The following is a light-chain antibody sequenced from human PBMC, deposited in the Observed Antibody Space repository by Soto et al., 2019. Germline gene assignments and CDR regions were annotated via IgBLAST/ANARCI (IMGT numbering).Light chain of an antibody. J-gene: IGKJ4*01. V-gene: IGKV3-20*01. CDR3: QQYGSSPT. Sequence: EVVLTQSPCTLSLSPGERATLSCRASQSVSSSYLAWYQQKPGQAPRLLIYDASSRATGIPDRFSGSGSGTDFTLTISRLEPEDFAVYYCQQYGSSPTFGGGTKVDIK. CDR1: QSVSSSY. CDR2: DAS.